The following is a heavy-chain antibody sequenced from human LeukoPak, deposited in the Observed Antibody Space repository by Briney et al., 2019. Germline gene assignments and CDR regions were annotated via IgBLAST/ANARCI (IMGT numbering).Heavy chain of an antibody. J-gene: IGHJ5*02. CDR3: ARKNTDMGNDLNWFDP. D-gene: IGHD5-18*01. V-gene: IGHV1-46*01. Sequence: ASVKVSCKASGYTFTSYYIHWVRQAPGQGLEWMGIINPSGGGTSYAQRFQGRVTVTRDTSTSTVYMELSSLRSEDTAVYYCARKNTDMGNDLNWFDPWGQGTLVTVSS. CDR2: INPSGGGT. CDR1: GYTFTSYY.